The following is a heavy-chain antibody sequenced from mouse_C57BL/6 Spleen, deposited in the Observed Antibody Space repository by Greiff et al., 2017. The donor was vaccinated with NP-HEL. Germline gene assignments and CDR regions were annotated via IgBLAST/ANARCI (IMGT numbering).Heavy chain of an antibody. J-gene: IGHJ3*01. CDR1: GFTFTSYW. D-gene: IGHD2-5*01. CDR3: ATAYYSMAWFAY. Sequence: QVQLQQSGTELVKPGASVKLSCKASGFTFTSYWMHWVKQRPGQGLEWIGNINPNNGGTNYNEKFKSKATLTVDKSSSTAYMQLSSLTSEDSAVYYCATAYYSMAWFAYWGQGTLVTVSA. CDR2: INPNNGGT. V-gene: IGHV1-53*01.